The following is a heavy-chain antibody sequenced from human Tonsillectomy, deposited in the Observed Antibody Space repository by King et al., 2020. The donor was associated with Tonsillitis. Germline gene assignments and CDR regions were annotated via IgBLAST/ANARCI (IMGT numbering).Heavy chain of an antibody. J-gene: IGHJ6*02. V-gene: IGHV3-9*01. D-gene: IGHD6-13*01. Sequence: VQLVESGGGLVQPGRSLRLSCAASGFTFDDYAMHWVRQAPGKGLEWVSGLNWNSGTIGYADSVKGRFTISRDNAKNSLYLQMNSLRPEDTALYYCAKDLTAADNTGNYYGLELWGQGTTVTVPS. CDR2: LNWNSGTI. CDR1: GFTFDDYA. CDR3: AKDLTAADNTGNYYGLEL.